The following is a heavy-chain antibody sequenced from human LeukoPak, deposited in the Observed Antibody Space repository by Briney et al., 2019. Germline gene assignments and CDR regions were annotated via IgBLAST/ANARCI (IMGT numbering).Heavy chain of an antibody. V-gene: IGHV4-30-4*01. CDR3: ARDDGDYAFDY. D-gene: IGHD4-17*01. CDR1: GGSISSGDYY. Sequence: SETLSLTCTVSGGSISSGDYYWSWIRQPPGKGLEWIGYIYYSGSTYYNPSLKSRVTISVDTSKNQFSLKLSSVTAADTAVYYCARDDGDYAFDYWGQGTLVTVSS. J-gene: IGHJ4*02. CDR2: IYYSGST.